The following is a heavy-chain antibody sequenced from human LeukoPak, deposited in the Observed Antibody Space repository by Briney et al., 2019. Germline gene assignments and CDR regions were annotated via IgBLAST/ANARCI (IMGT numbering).Heavy chain of an antibody. D-gene: IGHD3-10*01. Sequence: GGSLRLSCAASGFTFDDYAMHWVRQAPGKGPEWVSDISWNSGTIAYADSVKGRFTISRDNSRNTLYLQMNSLRPEDTAVYYCTKVRSSMVRGLPDGSDVWGQGTLVTVSS. CDR3: TKVRSSMVRGLPDGSDV. CDR2: ISWNSGTI. V-gene: IGHV3-9*01. CDR1: GFTFDDYA. J-gene: IGHJ3*01.